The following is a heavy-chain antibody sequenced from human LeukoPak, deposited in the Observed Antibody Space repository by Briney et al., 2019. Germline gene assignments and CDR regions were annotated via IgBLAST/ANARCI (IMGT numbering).Heavy chain of an antibody. CDR3: ARNLLGSWSSPLDY. CDR1: GFLFSKYG. CDR2: ISSGGGED. Sequence: PGGSLRLSCAASGFLFSKYGMHWVRQAPGKGLEWVAVISSGGGEDSYGDSVQCRFSISRDDYEDTMYLQMNSLRAEDTAVYYCARNLLGSWSSPLDYWGQGTLVTVSS. D-gene: IGHD3-10*01. V-gene: IGHV3-30*04. J-gene: IGHJ4*02.